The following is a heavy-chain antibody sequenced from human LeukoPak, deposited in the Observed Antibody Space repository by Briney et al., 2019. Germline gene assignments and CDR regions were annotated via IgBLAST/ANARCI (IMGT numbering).Heavy chain of an antibody. CDR3: AREDSSSPAFDY. J-gene: IGHJ4*02. V-gene: IGHV1-2*02. CDR1: GYTFTGYY. D-gene: IGHD6-6*01. CDR2: INPNSGGT. Sequence: ASVTVSCKASGYTFTGYYMRWVRQAPGQGLEWMGWINPNSGGTNYAQKFQGRVTMTRDTSISTAYMELSRLRSDDTAVYYCAREDSSSPAFDYWGQGTLVTVSS.